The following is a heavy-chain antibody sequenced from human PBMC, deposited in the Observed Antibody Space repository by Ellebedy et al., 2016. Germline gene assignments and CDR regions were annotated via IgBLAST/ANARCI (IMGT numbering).Heavy chain of an antibody. J-gene: IGHJ5*02. Sequence: SETLSLXXTVSGASTSSGGYHWGWIRQSPGKGLEWIGNLFYNGTANYNPSLKSRVTISVDTSKNQFSLRLSSVTAADTAVYYCARLSKGDCGGDCYTFDPWGQGTLVTVSS. V-gene: IGHV4-39*07. CDR1: GASTSSGGYH. CDR3: ARLSKGDCGGDCYTFDP. D-gene: IGHD2-21*02. CDR2: LFYNGTA.